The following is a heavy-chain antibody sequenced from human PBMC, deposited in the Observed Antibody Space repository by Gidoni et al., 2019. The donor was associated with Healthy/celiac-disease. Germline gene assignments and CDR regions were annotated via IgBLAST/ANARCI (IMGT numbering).Heavy chain of an antibody. CDR2: ISSSSSYI. Sequence: EVQLVESGGGLVKPGGSLRLSCAASGFTFSSYSMNWVRQAPGKGLEWVSSISSSSSYIYYADSVKGRFTISRDNAKNSLNLQMNSLRAEDTAVYCCARGEDIVVVVAATGFDYWGQGTLVTVSS. V-gene: IGHV3-21*01. J-gene: IGHJ4*02. CDR3: ARGEDIVVVVAATGFDY. D-gene: IGHD2-15*01. CDR1: GFTFSSYS.